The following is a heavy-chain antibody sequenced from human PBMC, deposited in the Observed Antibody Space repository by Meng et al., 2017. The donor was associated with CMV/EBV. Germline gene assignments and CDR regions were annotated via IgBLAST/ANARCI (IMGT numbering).Heavy chain of an antibody. CDR3: ARDRGYNDIVVVPAATPPNFDY. D-gene: IGHD2-2*01. Sequence: GVSWVRQDPGQGLEWMGWISADNGNTNYAQKVQGRVTMTTDTSTSTAYMELRSLRSDDTAVYYCARDRGYNDIVVVPAATPPNFDYWGQGTLVTVSS. J-gene: IGHJ4*02. CDR2: ISADNGNT. CDR1: G. V-gene: IGHV1-18*01.